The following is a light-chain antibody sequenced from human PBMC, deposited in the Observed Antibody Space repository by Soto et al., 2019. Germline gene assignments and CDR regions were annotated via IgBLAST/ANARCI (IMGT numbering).Light chain of an antibody. V-gene: IGKV1-5*01. Sequence: DIQMTQSPSTLSASVGDRVTITCRASQSISGWLAWYQQKPGKAPKLLIYDVSSLESGVPSRFSGSGSGTEFTLAISSLQPDDFATYYCQQSYTTPITFGQGTKVEIK. CDR1: QSISGW. CDR2: DVS. J-gene: IGKJ1*01. CDR3: QQSYTTPIT.